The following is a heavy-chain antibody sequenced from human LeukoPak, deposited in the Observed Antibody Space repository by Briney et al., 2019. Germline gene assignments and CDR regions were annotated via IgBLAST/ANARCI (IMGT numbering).Heavy chain of an antibody. CDR1: GASMTISSYY. CDR3: LREGYCSGGACYGDGTS. V-gene: IGHV4-39*07. J-gene: IGHJ4*02. Sequence: SETLSLTCTVSGASMTISSYYWAWIRQSPGQGLQWIGNIYYNERTSYTPSLKSQVTMSIDTSKNQFSLRLSSVTAADTAVYYCLREGYCSGGACYGDGTSWGQGTLVIVSS. D-gene: IGHD2-15*01. CDR2: IYYNERT.